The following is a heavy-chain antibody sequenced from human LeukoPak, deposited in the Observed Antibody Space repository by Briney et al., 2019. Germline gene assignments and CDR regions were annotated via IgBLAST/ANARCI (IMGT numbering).Heavy chain of an antibody. Sequence: PSETLSLTCTVSGGSISSSSYYWGWIRQPPGKGLEWIGYIYYSGSTNYNPSLKSRVTISVDTSKNQFSLKLSSVTAADTAVYYCAREQLAFDYWGQGTLVTVSS. J-gene: IGHJ4*02. CDR2: IYYSGST. CDR3: AREQLAFDY. CDR1: GGSISSSSYY. D-gene: IGHD6-6*01. V-gene: IGHV4-61*01.